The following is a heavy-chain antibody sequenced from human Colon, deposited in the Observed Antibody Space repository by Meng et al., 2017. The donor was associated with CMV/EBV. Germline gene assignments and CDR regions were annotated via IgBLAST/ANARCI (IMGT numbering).Heavy chain of an antibody. CDR3: AREVEDLRFLFDYFDY. J-gene: IGHJ4*02. Sequence: GGSLRLSCAASGFTFSDYYMSWIRQAPGKGLEWVSYISSSGSTIYYADSVKGRFTISRDNAKNSLYLQMNSLRAEDTAVYYCAREVEDLRFLFDYFDYWGQGTLVTVSS. V-gene: IGHV3-11*04. CDR1: GFTFSDYY. D-gene: IGHD3-3*01. CDR2: ISSSGSTI.